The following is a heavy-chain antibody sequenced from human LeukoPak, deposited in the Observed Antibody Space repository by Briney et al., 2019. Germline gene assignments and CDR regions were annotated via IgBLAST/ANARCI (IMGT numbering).Heavy chain of an antibody. Sequence: PGGSLRLSCAASGFTFSSYWMSWVRQAPGQGLEWVANIKQDGSEKYYVDSVKGRLTISRDNAKNSLYLQMNSLRAEDTAVYYCARDMSRGNWFDPWGQGTLVTVSS. J-gene: IGHJ5*02. CDR3: ARDMSRGNWFDP. D-gene: IGHD3-10*01. CDR1: GFTFSSYW. V-gene: IGHV3-7*01. CDR2: IKQDGSEK.